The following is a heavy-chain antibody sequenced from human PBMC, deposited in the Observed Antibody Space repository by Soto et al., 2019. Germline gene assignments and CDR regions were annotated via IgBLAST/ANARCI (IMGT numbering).Heavy chain of an antibody. J-gene: IGHJ3*02. CDR2: INHSGGT. V-gene: IGHV4-34*01. CDR3: ARAVLGSSSWSTSNDAFDI. Sequence: WTWIRQPPGKGLEWIGEINHSGGTNYNPSLKSRVTISEDTSKNQFSLKLSSVTAADTALYYCARAVLGSSSWSTSNDAFDIWGQGTMVTVSS. D-gene: IGHD6-13*01.